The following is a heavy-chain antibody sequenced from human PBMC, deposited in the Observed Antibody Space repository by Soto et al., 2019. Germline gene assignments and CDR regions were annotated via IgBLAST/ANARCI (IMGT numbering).Heavy chain of an antibody. V-gene: IGHV3-9*01. Sequence: EVQLVESGGGLVQPGRSLRLNCGASGFNFENYAMHWVRQVPGKGLEWVAGISWNGDKIDYEDSVKGRFTISKDNANKSLYLQMNSLRPDDTALYYCAKEGGGNCHSCFDSWGQGTLVTVSS. D-gene: IGHD2-21*02. CDR3: AKEGGGNCHSCFDS. CDR2: ISWNGDKI. J-gene: IGHJ4*02. CDR1: GFNFENYA.